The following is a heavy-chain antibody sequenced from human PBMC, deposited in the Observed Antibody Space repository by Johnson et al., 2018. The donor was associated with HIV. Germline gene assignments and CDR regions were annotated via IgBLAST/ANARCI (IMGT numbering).Heavy chain of an antibody. V-gene: IGHV3-15*01. Sequence: VQLVESGGGLVKPGGSLTLSCAASGFSFNNAWVSWVRQAPGKGLEWVGRIKSKTDGGTTDYAVHVKGRFTISRDDSKNTLYLQMNSLKTEDTAVYFCTTDISGTTGWNAFDIWGQGTMVTVSS. CDR3: TTDISGTTGWNAFDI. CDR2: IKSKTDGGTT. CDR1: GFSFNNAW. J-gene: IGHJ3*02. D-gene: IGHD1-26*01.